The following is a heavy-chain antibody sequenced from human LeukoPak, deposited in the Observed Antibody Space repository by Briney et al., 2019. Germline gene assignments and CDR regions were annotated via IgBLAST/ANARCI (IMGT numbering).Heavy chain of an antibody. D-gene: IGHD3-22*01. CDR1: GFTFSSYA. V-gene: IGHV3-23*01. CDR2: ISGSGGST. Sequence: GGSLRLSCAASGFTFSSYAMSWVRQAPGKGLEWVSAISGSGGSTYYADSVKGRFTISRDNSKNTLYLQMNSLRAEDTAVYYCAKDLAPLRGYYYDSSGYCFQHWGQGTLVTVSS. J-gene: IGHJ1*01. CDR3: AKDLAPLRGYYYDSSGYCFQH.